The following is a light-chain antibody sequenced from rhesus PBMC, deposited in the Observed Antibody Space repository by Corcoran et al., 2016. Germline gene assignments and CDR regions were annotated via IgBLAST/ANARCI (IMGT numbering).Light chain of an antibody. CDR3: YQHSSGYS. V-gene: IGKV3-10*01. Sequence: QVILTQSPATLSLSPGERATLSCRASQSVSSYLAWYQQKPGQAPRLLIEGESSRATAIPARFSGRGSWTDFTLPISSLEPEDVGVYHCYQHSSGYSFGPGTKVEIK. J-gene: IGKJ2*01. CDR2: GES. CDR1: QSVSSY.